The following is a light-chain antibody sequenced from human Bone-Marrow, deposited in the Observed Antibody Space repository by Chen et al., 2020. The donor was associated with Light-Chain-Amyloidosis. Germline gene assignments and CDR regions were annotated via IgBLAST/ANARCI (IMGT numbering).Light chain of an antibody. J-gene: IGKJ2*01. V-gene: IGKV2-30*02. CDR1: QSLVHSDGNIY. CDR2: KVS. Sequence: DVVMTQSPLSLPVTLGQPAAISCRSSQSLVHSDGNIYLNWLQQRPGQSPRRLIYKVSNRDSGIPDRFSGSGSDTDFTLSISRVEAEDVAIYYCMQGSHWLHTFGQGTKIEIK. CDR3: MQGSHWLHT.